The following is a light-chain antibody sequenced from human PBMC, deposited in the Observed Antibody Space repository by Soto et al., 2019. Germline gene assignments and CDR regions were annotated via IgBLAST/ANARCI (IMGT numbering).Light chain of an antibody. V-gene: IGKV1-6*01. Sequence: AIQMTLSPSSLSASLVDRVTITFRASQDIRNYLGWYQQKPGKAPKLLIYAASSLQSGVPSRFSGSGSGTDFTLTISSLQPEDFATYYCLQDYNYPITFGQGTRLEIK. J-gene: IGKJ5*01. CDR3: LQDYNYPIT. CDR1: QDIRNY. CDR2: AAS.